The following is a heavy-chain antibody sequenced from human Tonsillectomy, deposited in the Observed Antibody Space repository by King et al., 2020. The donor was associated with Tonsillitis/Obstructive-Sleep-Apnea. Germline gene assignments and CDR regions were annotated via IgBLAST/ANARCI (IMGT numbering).Heavy chain of an antibody. D-gene: IGHD4-17*01. CDR1: GFTFSTYG. CDR2: IWYDGSNK. J-gene: IGHJ4*02. CDR3: AGYSDHFDY. V-gene: IGHV3-33*01. Sequence: VQLVESGGGVVQPGRSLRLSCAASGFTFSTYGMHWGRQAPGKGLEWVAVIWYDGSNKYYADSVKGRFTIARHNLKNTLYRQMNSLRAEDTAVYYCAGYSDHFDYWGQGTLVTVSS.